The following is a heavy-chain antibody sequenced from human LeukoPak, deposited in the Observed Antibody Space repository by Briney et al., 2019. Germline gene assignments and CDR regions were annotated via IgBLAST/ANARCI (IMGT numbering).Heavy chain of an antibody. CDR1: GGTFSSYT. CDR2: IIPILGIA. V-gene: IGHV1-69*04. CDR3: AREAVAGTPFPLFDY. D-gene: IGHD6-19*01. J-gene: IGHJ4*02. Sequence: ASVKVSCKASGGTFSSYTISWVRQAPGQGLEWMGRIIPILGIANYAQKFQGRATITADKSTSTAYMELSSLRSEDTAVYYCAREAVAGTPFPLFDYWGQGTLVTVSS.